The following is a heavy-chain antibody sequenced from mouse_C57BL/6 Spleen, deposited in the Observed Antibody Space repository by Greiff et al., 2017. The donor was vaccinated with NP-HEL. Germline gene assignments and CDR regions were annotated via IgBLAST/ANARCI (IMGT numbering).Heavy chain of an antibody. CDR1: GYTFTSYW. V-gene: IGHV1-52*01. D-gene: IGHD1-1*01. Sequence: QVHVKQPGAELVRPGSSVKLSCKASGYTFTSYWMHWVKQRPIQGLEWIGNIDPSDSETHYNQKFKDKATLTVDKSSSTAYMQLSSLTSEDSAVYYCARRDGSSYGGYFDYWGQGTTLTVSS. CDR3: ARRDGSSYGGYFDY. J-gene: IGHJ2*01. CDR2: IDPSDSET.